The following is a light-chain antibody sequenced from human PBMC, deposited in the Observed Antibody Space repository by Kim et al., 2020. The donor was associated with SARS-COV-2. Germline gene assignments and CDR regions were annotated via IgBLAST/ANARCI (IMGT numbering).Light chain of an antibody. V-gene: IGLV3-19*01. CDR2: GKN. Sequence: ALGQTVRITCQGDSLRSYYASWYQQKPGQAPVLVIYGKNNRPSGIPDRFSGSSSGNTASLTITGAQAEDEADYYCNSRDSSGNYLVFGGGTKVTVL. CDR3: NSRDSSGNYLV. J-gene: IGLJ3*02. CDR1: SLRSYY.